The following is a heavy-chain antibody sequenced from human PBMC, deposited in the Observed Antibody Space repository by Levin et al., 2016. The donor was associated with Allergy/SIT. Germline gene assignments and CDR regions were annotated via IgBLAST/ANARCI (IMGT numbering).Heavy chain of an antibody. CDR2: IKQDGSEK. J-gene: IGHJ5*02. V-gene: IGHV3-7*03. Sequence: GESLKISCAASGFTFSSYWMSWVRQAPGKGLEWVANIKQDGSEKYYVDSVKGRFTISRDNAKNSLYLQMNSLRAEDTAVYYCARLYCSGGSCSVATHYNWFDPWGQGTLVTVSS. D-gene: IGHD2-15*01. CDR1: GFTFSSYW. CDR3: ARLYCSGGSCSVATHYNWFDP.